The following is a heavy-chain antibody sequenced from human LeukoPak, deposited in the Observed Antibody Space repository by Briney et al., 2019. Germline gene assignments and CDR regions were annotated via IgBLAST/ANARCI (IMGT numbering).Heavy chain of an antibody. CDR3: AREREGPYGYLDY. J-gene: IGHJ4*02. Sequence: SETLSLTCTVSGDSISTYYWTWIRQPPGEGLEWIGYVYYSGTTNYNPSLKSRVTISVDTSKNHFSLKLTSVTAADTAVYYCAREREGPYGYLDYWGQGTLVTVSS. CDR2: VYYSGTT. D-gene: IGHD4-17*01. CDR1: GDSISTYY. V-gene: IGHV4-59*12.